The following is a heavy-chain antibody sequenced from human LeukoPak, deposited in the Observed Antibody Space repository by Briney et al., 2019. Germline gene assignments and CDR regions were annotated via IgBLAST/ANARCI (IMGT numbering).Heavy chain of an antibody. Sequence: PSQTLSLTCTVSGGSISSGSYYWSWIRQPAGKGLEWIGRIYTSGSTNYNPSLKSRVTISLDTSKNQFSLKLSSVTAADTAVYYCARDLGSGYDPDAMDVWGQGTTVTVSS. CDR3: ARDLGSGYDPDAMDV. CDR1: GGSISSGSYY. V-gene: IGHV4-61*02. CDR2: IYTSGST. J-gene: IGHJ6*02. D-gene: IGHD5-12*01.